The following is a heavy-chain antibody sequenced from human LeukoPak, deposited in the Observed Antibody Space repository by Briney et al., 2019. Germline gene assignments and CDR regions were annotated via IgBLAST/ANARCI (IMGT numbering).Heavy chain of an antibody. CDR3: ARGGYYDSSGRNFDY. Sequence: GGSLRLSCAASGFTFSNYWMSWVRQAPGKGLEWVAKIKQDGSEKYYVDSVKGRFTISRDNAKNSLFLQINSLRAEDTAVYYCARGGYYDSSGRNFDYWGQGTLVTVSS. D-gene: IGHD3-22*01. CDR2: IKQDGSEK. V-gene: IGHV3-7*05. J-gene: IGHJ4*02. CDR1: GFTFSNYW.